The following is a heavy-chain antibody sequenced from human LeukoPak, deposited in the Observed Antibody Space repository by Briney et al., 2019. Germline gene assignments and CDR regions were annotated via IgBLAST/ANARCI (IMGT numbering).Heavy chain of an antibody. CDR2: IYQSGST. V-gene: IGHV4-30-2*01. CDR3: ARAPSSLLRWSWFDP. J-gene: IGHJ5*02. Sequence: TLSLTCTVSGGSISSGGYSWGWIRQPPGKCLEWIGYIYQSGSTYYNPSRKSRFTISVDRSKNQFSLKLSSVTAAATAVYYCARAPSSLLRWSWFDPWGQGTLVTVSS. CDR1: GGSISSGGYS. D-gene: IGHD1-1*01.